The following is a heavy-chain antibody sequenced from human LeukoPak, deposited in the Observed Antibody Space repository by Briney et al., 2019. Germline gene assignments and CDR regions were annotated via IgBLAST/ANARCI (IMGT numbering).Heavy chain of an antibody. CDR1: GFTFSSYV. J-gene: IGHJ4*02. CDR3: ARQWNY. Sequence: PGGSLRLSCAASGFTFSSYVMHGVRQAPAKELEGVAIISYDGSNEYYADSVKGRFTISRDNSKNTLYLQMNSLRAADTAVYYCARQWNYWGQGTLVTVSS. CDR2: ISYDGSNE. V-gene: IGHV3-30*04. D-gene: IGHD2-8*01.